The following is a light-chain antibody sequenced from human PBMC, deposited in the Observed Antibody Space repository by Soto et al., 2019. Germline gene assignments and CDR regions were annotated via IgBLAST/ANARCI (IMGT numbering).Light chain of an antibody. V-gene: IGLV1-44*01. CDR3: AAWDDSLSGVV. CDR2: TTS. CDR1: NVGRHE. J-gene: IGLJ2*01. Sequence: QSVVTQPPSVSGTPGQGVIISCSNVGRHEVSWYQQVPGMAPKLLIHTTSQRPSGVPDRFSASKSGTSASLAIRGLQSDDEADYYCAAWDDSLSGVVFGGGTQLTVL.